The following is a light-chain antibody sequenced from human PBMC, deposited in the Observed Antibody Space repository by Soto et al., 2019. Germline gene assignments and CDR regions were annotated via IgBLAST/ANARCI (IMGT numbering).Light chain of an antibody. V-gene: IGKV1-27*01. CDR2: AAS. CDR3: QVYNNGPPG. J-gene: IGKJ5*01. Sequence: DIQMTQSPSSLSASVGDRVTITCRASQGISNYLAWYQQKPGKVPKLLIYAASTLHSGVQSRFSGSGSGTDFTLTISGLQIEDLATYYCQVYNNGPPGFGQGTRLEI. CDR1: QGISNY.